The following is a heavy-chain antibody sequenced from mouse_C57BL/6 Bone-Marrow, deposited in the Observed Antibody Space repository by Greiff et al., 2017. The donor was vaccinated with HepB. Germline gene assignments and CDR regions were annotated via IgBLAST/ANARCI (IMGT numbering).Heavy chain of an antibody. J-gene: IGHJ4*01. CDR3: ARSGYYYAMDY. CDR2: ISNGGGST. V-gene: IGHV5-12*01. CDR1: GFTFSDYY. D-gene: IGHD4-1*01. Sequence: EVQRVESGGGLVQPGGSLKLSCAASGFTFSDYYMYWVRQTPEKRLEWVAYISNGGGSTYYPDTVKGRCTISRDNAKNTLYLQVSRLKSEDTAMYYYARSGYYYAMDYWGQGTSVTVSS.